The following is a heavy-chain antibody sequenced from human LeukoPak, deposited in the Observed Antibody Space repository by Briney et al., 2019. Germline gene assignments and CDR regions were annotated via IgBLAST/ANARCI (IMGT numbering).Heavy chain of an antibody. Sequence: GGSLRLSCTASGFTFSYYTMNWVRQSPGKGLEWISSISPSGNSKYHADSVQGRFTISRDNARNSLYLEMDSLRADDTALHYCARDFLGESGAGGYWGQGTLVTVSP. CDR3: ARDFLGESGAGGY. CDR2: ISPSGNSK. D-gene: IGHD3-10*01. J-gene: IGHJ4*02. CDR1: GFTFSYYT. V-gene: IGHV3-21*06.